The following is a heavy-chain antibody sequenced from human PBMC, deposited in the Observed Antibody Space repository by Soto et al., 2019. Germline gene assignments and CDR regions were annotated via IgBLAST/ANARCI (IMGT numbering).Heavy chain of an antibody. CDR1: GYTFTSYY. CDR2: INPSGGST. CDR3: ARARRITIFGVVNHYYYYYMDV. Sequence: ASVTVSCKASGYTFTSYYMHWVRQTPGQGLEWMGIINPSGGSTSYAQKFQGRVTMTRDTSTSTVYMELSSLRSEDTAVYYCARARRITIFGVVNHYYYYYMDVWGKGTTVTVSS. D-gene: IGHD3-3*01. J-gene: IGHJ6*03. V-gene: IGHV1-46*03.